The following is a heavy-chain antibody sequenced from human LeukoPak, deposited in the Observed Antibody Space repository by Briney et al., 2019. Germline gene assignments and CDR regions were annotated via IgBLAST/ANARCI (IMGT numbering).Heavy chain of an antibody. D-gene: IGHD3-10*01. CDR3: TTLWFGDYLFDY. CDR1: GFTFSSYW. CDR2: INSDGSST. J-gene: IGHJ4*02. V-gene: IGHV3-74*01. Sequence: GGSLRLSCAASGFTFSSYWMHWVRQAPGKGLVWVSRINSDGSSTSYADSVKGRFTISRDNAKNTLYLQMNSLKTEDTAVYYCTTLWFGDYLFDYWGQGTLVTVSS.